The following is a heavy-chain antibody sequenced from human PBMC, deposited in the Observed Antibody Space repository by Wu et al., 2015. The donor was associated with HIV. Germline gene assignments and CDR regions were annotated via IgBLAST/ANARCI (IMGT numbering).Heavy chain of an antibody. D-gene: IGHD5-12*01. CDR3: ARNTDSVATSLYSLGV. CDR2: ISAYNGHT. Sequence: QAKLVQSGTEVKKPGASVKVSCKASSYTFNNYGINWVRQAPGHGLEWMGWISAYNGHTRFARKFQDRLTLTTDTSTETAYMELRSLTSDDTAVYYCARNTDSVATSLYSLGVWGQGTTVTVSS. J-gene: IGHJ6*02. CDR1: SYTFNNYG. V-gene: IGHV1-18*01.